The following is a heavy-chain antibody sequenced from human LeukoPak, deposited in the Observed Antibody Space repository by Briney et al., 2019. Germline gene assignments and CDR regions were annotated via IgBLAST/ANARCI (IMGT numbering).Heavy chain of an antibody. J-gene: IGHJ3*02. Sequence: PGGFLRLSCAASGFTFSSYSMNWVRQAPGKGLEWVSSISSSSSCIYYADSVKGRFTISRDNAKNSLYLQMNSLRAEDTAVYYCARDRRGMVRGVNDAFDIWGQGTMVTVSS. CDR3: ARDRRGMVRGVNDAFDI. V-gene: IGHV3-21*01. CDR1: GFTFSSYS. CDR2: ISSSSSCI. D-gene: IGHD3-10*01.